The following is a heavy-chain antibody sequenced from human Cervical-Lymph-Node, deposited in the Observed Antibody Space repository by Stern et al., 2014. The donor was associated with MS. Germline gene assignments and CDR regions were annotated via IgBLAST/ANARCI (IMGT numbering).Heavy chain of an antibody. J-gene: IGHJ6*02. Sequence: QVQLVESGAEVKKPGASVKVSCKASGYTFTTYGITWVRQAPGQGLEWMGGISAYNGNTNYAQKFQGRVTMTTDTSTSTIYMEVRSLRSDDTAVYYCARLLKTVAAGYGMDVWGQGTTVTVSS. V-gene: IGHV1-18*01. D-gene: IGHD6-19*01. CDR1: GYTFTTYG. CDR2: ISAYNGNT. CDR3: ARLLKTVAAGYGMDV.